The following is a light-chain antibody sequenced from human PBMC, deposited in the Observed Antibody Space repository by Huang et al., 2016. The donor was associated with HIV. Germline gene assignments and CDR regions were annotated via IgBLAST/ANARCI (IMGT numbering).Light chain of an antibody. CDR1: ESVSIN. Sequence: EIVMTQSPDTLSVSPGARATLSCRASESVSINLAWYQQGPGQAPRLLIHGASNRASGIPARFSGSGSGAEFTLTISSLQSEDFALYYCQQYNNWPYTFGQGTKLEIK. CDR2: GAS. J-gene: IGKJ2*01. CDR3: QQYNNWPYT. V-gene: IGKV3-15*01.